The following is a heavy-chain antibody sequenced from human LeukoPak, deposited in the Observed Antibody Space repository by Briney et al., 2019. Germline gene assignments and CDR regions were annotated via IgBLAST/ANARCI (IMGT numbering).Heavy chain of an antibody. V-gene: IGHV5-51*01. J-gene: IGHJ6*03. CDR1: GYSFTSYW. CDR3: ERDLHTPGAIFGFYYYYYMDV. D-gene: IGHD3-3*01. Sequence: GGSLEIACKGSGYSFTSYWIGWVGQMPGKGLQWMGIIYPGDSDTRYSPSFPGQFTISADKSVSTAYLQWSSLKASDTAMYYCERDLHTPGAIFGFYYYYYMDVWGKGTTVTVSS. CDR2: IYPGDSDT.